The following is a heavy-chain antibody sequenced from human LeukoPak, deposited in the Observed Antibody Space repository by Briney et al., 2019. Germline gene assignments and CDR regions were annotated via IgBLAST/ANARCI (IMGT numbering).Heavy chain of an antibody. CDR3: ARLMVYCSSTSCHLGWIDP. Sequence: ASVKVSCKAPGYTFTGYYMDRVWQAPGEGFERMGWINPNSGGTNYAQKFQGRVTMTRDTSIRTAYMELSRLRSDDAAVYYCARLMVYCSSTSCHLGWIDPWGRGTLVTVSS. J-gene: IGHJ5*02. V-gene: IGHV1-2*02. CDR2: INPNSGGT. D-gene: IGHD2-2*01. CDR1: GYTFTGYY.